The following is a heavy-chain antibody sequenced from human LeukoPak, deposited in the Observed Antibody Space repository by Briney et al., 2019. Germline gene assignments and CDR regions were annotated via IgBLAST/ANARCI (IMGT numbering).Heavy chain of an antibody. D-gene: IGHD3-16*02. CDR3: ARGQALYYDYIWGSYRYTGFDY. CDR1: GGSFSGYY. CDR2: INHRGST. J-gene: IGHJ4*02. V-gene: IGHV4-34*01. Sequence: SETLSLTCAVYGGSFSGYYWSWIRQPPGKGLEWIGEINHRGSTNYNPSLKSRVTISVDTSKNHFSLKLSSVTAADTAVYYCARGQALYYDYIWGSYRYTGFDYWGQGTLVTVSS.